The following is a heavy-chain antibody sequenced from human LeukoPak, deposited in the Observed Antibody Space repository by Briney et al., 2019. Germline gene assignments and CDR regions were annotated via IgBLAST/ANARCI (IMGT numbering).Heavy chain of an antibody. J-gene: IGHJ5*02. CDR2: IIPIFGTA. Sequence: GSSVKVSCKATGGTFSSYAISWVRQAPGQGLEWMGGIIPIFGTANYAQKFQGSVTITTDESTSTADMDLSRLRSWDTAVYYCARVRVLAATTPSGWFDPWGQGTLVTVSS. V-gene: IGHV1-69*05. CDR1: GGTFSSYA. D-gene: IGHD2-15*01. CDR3: ARVRVLAATTPSGWFDP.